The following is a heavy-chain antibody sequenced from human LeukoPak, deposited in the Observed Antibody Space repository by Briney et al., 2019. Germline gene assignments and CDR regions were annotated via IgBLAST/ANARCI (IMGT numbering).Heavy chain of an antibody. CDR1: GYTFTSYG. V-gene: IGHV1-18*01. CDR2: ISAYNGNT. D-gene: IGHD3-10*01. CDR3: ARDRLDYYYGSSFLDY. Sequence: ASVKVSCKASGYTFTSYGISWVRQDPGQGLEWMGWISAYNGNTNYAQKLQGRVTMTTDTSTSTAYMELRSLRSDDTAVYYCARDRLDYYYGSSFLDYWGQGTLVTVSS. J-gene: IGHJ4*02.